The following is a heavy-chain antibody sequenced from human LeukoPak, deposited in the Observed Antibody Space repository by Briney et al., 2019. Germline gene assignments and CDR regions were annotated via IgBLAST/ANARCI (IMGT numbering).Heavy chain of an antibody. Sequence: GGSMRLSCAASGFTVSSNYMSWVRQAPGKGLEWVSVIYSGGSTYYADSVKGRFTISRDNSKNTLYLQMNSLRAEDTAVYYCARTPSSYYDSSGYPLNWGQGTLVTVSS. V-gene: IGHV3-66*01. CDR2: IYSGGST. CDR1: GFTVSSNY. D-gene: IGHD3-22*01. CDR3: ARTPSSYYDSSGYPLN. J-gene: IGHJ4*02.